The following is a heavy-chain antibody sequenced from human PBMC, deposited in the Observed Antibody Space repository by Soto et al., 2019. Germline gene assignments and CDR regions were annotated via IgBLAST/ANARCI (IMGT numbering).Heavy chain of an antibody. CDR1: GFSFSSYE. J-gene: IGHJ4*02. CDR3: AKNRGIIMIVES. Sequence: GGALRLSCAASGFSFSSYEMNWVRQAPGKGLEWVSAISDGGDTTYYADSVKGRFTISRDNSKNTLYLQMDSLRAEDTAVYYCAKNRGIIMIVESWGQGTLVTVSS. CDR2: ISDGGDTT. D-gene: IGHD3-22*01. V-gene: IGHV3-23*01.